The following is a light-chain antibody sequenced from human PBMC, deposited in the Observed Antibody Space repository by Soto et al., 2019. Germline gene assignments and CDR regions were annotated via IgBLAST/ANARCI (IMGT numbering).Light chain of an antibody. J-gene: IGKJ5*01. CDR3: QQRYAWPPIT. CDR1: RSVRSY. CDR2: DAS. V-gene: IGKV3-11*01. Sequence: EIVLTQSPATVSLSPGERATLSCRASRSVRSYLAWYQQKPGQAPRLLIYDASNRAAGIPARFSGSGSETDFSLTISNLEPEDFAVYYCQQRYAWPPITFGQGTRLEIK.